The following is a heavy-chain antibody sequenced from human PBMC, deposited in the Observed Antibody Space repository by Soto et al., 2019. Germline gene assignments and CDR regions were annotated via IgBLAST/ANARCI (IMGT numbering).Heavy chain of an antibody. CDR1: GGTFSSYT. Sequence: SVKVSCKASGGTFSSYTISWVRQAPGQGLEWMGRIIPILGIANYAQKFQGRVTITADKSTSTAYMELSSLRSEDTAVYYCAKDLGHMVRGVIIQGLDYWGQGTLVTVSS. V-gene: IGHV1-69*04. J-gene: IGHJ4*02. CDR2: IIPILGIA. D-gene: IGHD3-10*01. CDR3: AKDLGHMVRGVIIQGLDY.